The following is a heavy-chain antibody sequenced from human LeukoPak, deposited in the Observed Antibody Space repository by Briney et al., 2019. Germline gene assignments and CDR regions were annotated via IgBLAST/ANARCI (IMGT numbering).Heavy chain of an antibody. CDR1: GGSVSSGSCY. D-gene: IGHD3-16*01. Sequence: SETLSLTCTVPGGSVSSGSCYWSWIRQLPGKGLEWIGYIYYSGSTNYNPSLKSRVTISVDTSKNQFSLKLSSVTAADTAVYYCARDYVSRYAFDIWGQGTMVTVSS. CDR2: IYYSGST. J-gene: IGHJ3*02. V-gene: IGHV4-61*01. CDR3: ARDYVSRYAFDI.